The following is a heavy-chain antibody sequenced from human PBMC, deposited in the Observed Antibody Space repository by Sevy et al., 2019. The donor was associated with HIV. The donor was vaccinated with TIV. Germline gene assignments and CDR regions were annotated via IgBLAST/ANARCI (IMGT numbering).Heavy chain of an antibody. V-gene: IGHV4-39*02. D-gene: IGHD3-16*01. J-gene: IGHJ5*01. CDR3: VRDRHLRGRHWFDS. Sequence: SETLSLTCTASGGSLISPTFYWGWVRQPPGERLEWIAAMHYGGNTYYNPSLKARLAMSVDTSKNQFSLNLTSVTAADAAVYHCVRDRHLRGRHWFDSWGQGALVTVSS. CDR2: MHYGGNT. CDR1: GGSLISPTFY.